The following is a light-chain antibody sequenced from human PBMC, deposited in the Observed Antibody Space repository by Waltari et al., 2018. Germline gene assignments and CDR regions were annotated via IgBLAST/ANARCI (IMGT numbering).Light chain of an antibody. CDR3: QQSHSPPYT. J-gene: IGKJ2*01. Sequence: DIQMTQSPSSLSPSVRDRVTITCRASQTIRSHLNWYQQKPGKAPNLLIYAASSLQTGVPSRFSGSGSETEFTLAISSLQPDDFATYYCQQSHSPPYTFGQGTKLEIK. V-gene: IGKV1-39*01. CDR1: QTIRSH. CDR2: AAS.